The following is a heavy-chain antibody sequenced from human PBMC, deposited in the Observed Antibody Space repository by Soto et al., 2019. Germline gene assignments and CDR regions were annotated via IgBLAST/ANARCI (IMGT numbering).Heavy chain of an antibody. CDR3: ATDPDEDQLNPGGSFDS. Sequence: PGGSLRLSCAASGFTFSGHAMHWVHQAPGKGLEWLATISHNTKNTYYADSMKGRFSISRDNPKNTLYLQINSLRADDTAVYYCATDPDEDQLNPGGSFDSWGQGTLVTVSS. V-gene: IGHV3-30*04. CDR1: GFTFSGHA. CDR2: ISHNTKNT. D-gene: IGHD1-1*01. J-gene: IGHJ4*02.